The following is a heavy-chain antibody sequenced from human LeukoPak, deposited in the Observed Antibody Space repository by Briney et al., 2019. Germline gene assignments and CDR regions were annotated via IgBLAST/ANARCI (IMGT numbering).Heavy chain of an antibody. CDR1: GYTLTELS. CDR3: ARDSDPNYDFWSGYYARWFDP. Sequence: ASVKVPCKVSGYTLTELSMHWVRQAPGKGLEWMGRFDPEDGETIYAQKFQGRVTMTADTSADTAYMELSSLRSEDTAVYYCARDSDPNYDFWSGYYARWFDPWGQGTLVTVSS. CDR2: FDPEDGET. V-gene: IGHV1-24*01. J-gene: IGHJ5*02. D-gene: IGHD3-3*01.